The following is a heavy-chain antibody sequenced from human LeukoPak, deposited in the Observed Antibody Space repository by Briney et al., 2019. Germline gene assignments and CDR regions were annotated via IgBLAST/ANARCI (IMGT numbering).Heavy chain of an antibody. CDR1: GGSISSSSYY. Sequence: SETLSLTCTVSGGSISSSSYYWGWIRQPPGKGLEGIGSIYYSGSTYYNPSLKSRVTISVDTSKNQFSLKLSSVTAADTAVYYCARERGAAAFDYWGRGTLVTVSS. D-gene: IGHD6-13*01. J-gene: IGHJ4*02. CDR3: ARERGAAAFDY. V-gene: IGHV4-39*07. CDR2: IYYSGST.